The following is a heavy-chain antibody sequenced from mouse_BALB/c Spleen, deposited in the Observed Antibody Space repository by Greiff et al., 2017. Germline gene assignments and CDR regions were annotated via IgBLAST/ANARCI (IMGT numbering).Heavy chain of an antibody. J-gene: IGHJ4*01. CDR2: ISSGSSTI. Sequence: EVKLMESGGGLVQPGGSRKLSCAASGFTFSSFGMHWVRQAPEKGLEWVAYISSGSSTIYYADTVKGRFTISRDNPKNTLFLQMTSLRSEDTAMYYCARYYDYGRAMDYWGQGTSVTVSS. CDR3: ARYYDYGRAMDY. V-gene: IGHV5-17*02. D-gene: IGHD2-4*01. CDR1: GFTFSSFG.